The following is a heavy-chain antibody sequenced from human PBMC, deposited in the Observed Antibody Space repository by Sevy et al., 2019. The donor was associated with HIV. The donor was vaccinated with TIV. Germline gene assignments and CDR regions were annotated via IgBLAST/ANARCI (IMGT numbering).Heavy chain of an antibody. CDR1: GFTFTHAW. CDR3: TTSSHSSRVWRDFDPRFYFFYYGMDV. V-gene: IGHV3-15*01. Sequence: GGSLRLSCAASGFTFTHAWMNWVRQAPGKGLEWVGRIQSKIDGGITYFAAPVKGRFTISRDDSKNTVFLQMNSLKTEDAAVYYCTTSSHSSRVWRDFDPRFYFFYYGMDVWGQGTTVTVSS. CDR2: IQSKIDGGIT. D-gene: IGHD3-9*01. J-gene: IGHJ6*02.